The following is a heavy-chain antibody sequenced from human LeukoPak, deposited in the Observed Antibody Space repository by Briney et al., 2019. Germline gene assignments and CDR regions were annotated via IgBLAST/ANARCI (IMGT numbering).Heavy chain of an antibody. CDR1: GFTFSSYS. CDR3: ASGGALAAAAHDDY. V-gene: IGHV3-21*01. Sequence: GGSLRLSCAASGFTFSSYSMNWVRQAPGKGLEWVSSISSSSSYIYYADSVKGRFTISRDNAKNSLYLQMNSLRAEDTAVYYCASGGALAAAAHDDYWGQGTLVTVSS. D-gene: IGHD6-13*01. J-gene: IGHJ4*02. CDR2: ISSSSSYI.